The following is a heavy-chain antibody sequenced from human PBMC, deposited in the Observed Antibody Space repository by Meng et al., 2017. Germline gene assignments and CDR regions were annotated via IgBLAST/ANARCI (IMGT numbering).Heavy chain of an antibody. D-gene: IGHD6-19*01. CDR3: ARYVAVAGVDY. Sequence: GQRVQPGAAVKTPWALLKVSCKAPGYTFTSYDINWVRQATGQGLEWMGWMNPNSGNTGYEQKFQGRVTMTRNTSISTAYMELSSMRSEDTAVYYCARYVAVAGVDYWGQGTLVTVSS. CDR1: GYTFTSYD. CDR2: MNPNSGNT. V-gene: IGHV1-8*01. J-gene: IGHJ4*02.